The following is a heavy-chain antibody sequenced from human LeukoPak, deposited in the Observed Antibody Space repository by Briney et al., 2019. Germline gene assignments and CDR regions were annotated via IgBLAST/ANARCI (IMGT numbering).Heavy chain of an antibody. CDR2: IYHSGST. Sequence: KPSETLSLTCTVPGYSISSGYYWGWIRQSPGKGLEWTGSIYHSGSTYYNPSLKSRVTISVDTSKNQFSLKLSSVTAADTAVYYCARVLGYCSSTSCVDAFDIWGQGTMVTVSS. J-gene: IGHJ3*02. CDR1: GYSISSGYY. D-gene: IGHD2-2*01. CDR3: ARVLGYCSSTSCVDAFDI. V-gene: IGHV4-38-2*02.